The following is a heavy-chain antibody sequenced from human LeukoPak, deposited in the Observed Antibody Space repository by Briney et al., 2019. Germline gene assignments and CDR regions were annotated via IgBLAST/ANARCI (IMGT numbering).Heavy chain of an antibody. CDR1: GYSFTSYW. J-gene: IGHJ4*02. CDR3: ARGGGDSSDSYYFDY. CDR2: IYPGDSDT. D-gene: IGHD3-22*01. V-gene: IGHV5-51*01. Sequence: GESLKISCKGSGYSFTSYWIGWVRQMPGKGLEWMGIIYPGDSDTRYSPSFQGQVTISADKSISTAYLQWSSLKASDTAMYYCARGGGDSSDSYYFDYWGQGTLVTVSS.